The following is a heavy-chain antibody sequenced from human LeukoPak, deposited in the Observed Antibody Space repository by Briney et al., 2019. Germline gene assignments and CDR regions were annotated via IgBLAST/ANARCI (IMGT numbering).Heavy chain of an antibody. D-gene: IGHD1-1*01. J-gene: IGHJ4*02. CDR3: ARAVQLERRALGY. Sequence: ASVKVSCKSSGYTFTSYDINWVRQATGQGLAWMGWMNPNSGNAGYAQKFQGRVTITRNTSISTAYMELSSLRSEDTAVYYCARAVQLERRALGYWGQGTLVTVSS. V-gene: IGHV1-8*03. CDR2: MNPNSGNA. CDR1: GYTFTSYD.